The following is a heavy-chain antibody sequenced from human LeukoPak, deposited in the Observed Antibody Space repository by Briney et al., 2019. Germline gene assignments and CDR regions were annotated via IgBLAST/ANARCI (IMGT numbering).Heavy chain of an antibody. CDR2: IWYDGSNK. D-gene: IGHD1-26*01. CDR1: GFTFSSYG. J-gene: IGHJ4*02. Sequence: PGGSLRLSCAASGFTFSSYGMHWVRQAPGKGLEWVAVIWYDGSNKYYADSVKGRFTISRDNSKNTLYLQMNSLRAEDTAVYYCARERRIVGATTFDYWGQGTLVTVSS. CDR3: ARERRIVGATTFDY. V-gene: IGHV3-33*01.